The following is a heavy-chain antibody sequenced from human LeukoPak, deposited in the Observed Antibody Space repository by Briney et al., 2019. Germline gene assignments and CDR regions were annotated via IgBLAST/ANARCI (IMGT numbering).Heavy chain of an antibody. V-gene: IGHV7-4-1*02. J-gene: IGHJ4*02. D-gene: IGHD3-10*01. Sequence: ASVKVSCKAPGYTFSSYAMSWVRQAPGQGLEWMGWINTNTGNPTYAQGFTGRFVFSLDTSVSTAYLQISSLKAEDTAVYYCAREMVRGVMLFDYWGQGTLVTVSS. CDR3: AREMVRGVMLFDY. CDR2: INTNTGNP. CDR1: GYTFSSYA.